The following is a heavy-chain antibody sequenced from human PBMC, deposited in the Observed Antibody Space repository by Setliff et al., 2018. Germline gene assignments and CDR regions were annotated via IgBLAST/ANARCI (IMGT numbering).Heavy chain of an antibody. CDR3: ARTHSIIKIFGVVSLLYHMDV. CDR2: IFYIGRS. D-gene: IGHD3-3*01. Sequence: KPSETLSLTCTVSGGSISNDTFYWGWVRQPPGKALEWIGNIFYIGRSHSNPSLKSRLTMSVDKTKNQFSLNLTSVTAADTAVYYCARTHSIIKIFGVVSLLYHMDVWGTGTTVTVSS. J-gene: IGHJ6*03. CDR1: GGSISNDTFY. V-gene: IGHV4-61*05.